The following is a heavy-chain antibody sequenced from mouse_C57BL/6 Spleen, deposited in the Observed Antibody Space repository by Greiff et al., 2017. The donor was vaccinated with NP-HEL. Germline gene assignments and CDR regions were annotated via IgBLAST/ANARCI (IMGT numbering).Heavy chain of an antibody. CDR1: GYSITSGYY. CDR3: ARGANYYGSSLAWFAY. V-gene: IGHV3-6*01. CDR2: ISYDGSN. J-gene: IGHJ3*01. D-gene: IGHD1-1*01. Sequence: DVKLQESGPGLVKPSQSLSLTCSVTGYSITSGYYWNWIRQFPGNKLEWMGYISYDGSNNYNPSLKNRISITRDTSKNQFFLKLNSVTTEDTATYYCARGANYYGSSLAWFAYWGQGTLVTVSA.